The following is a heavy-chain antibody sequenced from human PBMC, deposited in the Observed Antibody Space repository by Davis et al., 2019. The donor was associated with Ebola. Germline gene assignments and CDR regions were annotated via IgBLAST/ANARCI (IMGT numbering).Heavy chain of an antibody. J-gene: IGHJ4*02. CDR3: ARGTRVGDY. CDR1: GYTFTSYD. D-gene: IGHD1-26*01. V-gene: IGHV1-8*02. Sequence: AASVKVSCKTSGYTFTSYDINWVRQATGQGPEWMGWMNPNSGNTGYAQKFQGRVTMTRDTSVSTAYMELSSLRSEDTAVYYCARGTRVGDYWGQGTLVTVSS. CDR2: MNPNSGNT.